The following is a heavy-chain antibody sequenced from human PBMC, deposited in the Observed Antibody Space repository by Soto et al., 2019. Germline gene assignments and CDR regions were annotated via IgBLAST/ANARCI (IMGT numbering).Heavy chain of an antibody. Sequence: VEFRRLSYGASGFTFRSYAMRWVRQAPGKGVEWVSAISGSGGSTYYADSVKGRFTISRDNSKNTLYLQMNSLRAEDTAVYYCAQFPRGRQLVYDYWGQGILVT. V-gene: IGHV3-23*01. CDR3: AQFPRGRQLVYDY. D-gene: IGHD6-13*01. J-gene: IGHJ4*02. CDR2: ISGSGGST. CDR1: GFTFRSYA.